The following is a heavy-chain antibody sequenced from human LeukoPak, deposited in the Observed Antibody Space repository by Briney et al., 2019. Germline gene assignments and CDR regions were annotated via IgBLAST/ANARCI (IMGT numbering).Heavy chain of an antibody. CDR3: ARPQPHDYGDPLQGAFDI. Sequence: GESLKISCKGSGYSFTSYWIGWVRQMPGKGLEWMGIIYPGDSDTRYSPSFQGQVTISADKSISTAYLQWSSLKASDTAMYYCARPQPHDYGDPLQGAFDIWGQGTMVTVSS. V-gene: IGHV5-51*01. CDR1: GYSFTSYW. D-gene: IGHD4-17*01. J-gene: IGHJ3*02. CDR2: IYPGDSDT.